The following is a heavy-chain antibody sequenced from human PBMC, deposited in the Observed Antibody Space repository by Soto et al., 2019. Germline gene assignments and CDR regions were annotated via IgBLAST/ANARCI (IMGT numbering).Heavy chain of an antibody. CDR1: GGSISSYY. D-gene: IGHD3-3*01. CDR2: IYYSGST. J-gene: IGHJ6*02. Sequence: SETLSLTCTVSGGSISSYYWSWIRQPPGKGLEWIGYIYYSGSTNYNPSLKSRITISVDTSKNQFSLKLSSVTAADTAVYYCARGFDDFWSGDYYYYGMDVWGQGTTVTVSS. CDR3: ARGFDDFWSGDYYYYGMDV. V-gene: IGHV4-59*01.